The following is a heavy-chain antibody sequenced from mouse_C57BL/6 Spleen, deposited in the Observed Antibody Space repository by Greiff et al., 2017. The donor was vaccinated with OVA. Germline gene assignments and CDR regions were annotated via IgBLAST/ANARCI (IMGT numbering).Heavy chain of an antibody. CDR2: INPSNGGT. Sequence: QVQLQQPGTELVKPGASVKLSCKASGYTFTSYWMHWVKQRPGQGLEWIGNINPSNGGTNYNEKFKSKATLTVDKSSSTAYMQLRSLTSEDSAVYYCARSTITTVVAPDYWGQGTTLTVSS. CDR3: ARSTITTVVAPDY. D-gene: IGHD1-1*01. V-gene: IGHV1-53*01. CDR1: GYTFTSYW. J-gene: IGHJ2*01.